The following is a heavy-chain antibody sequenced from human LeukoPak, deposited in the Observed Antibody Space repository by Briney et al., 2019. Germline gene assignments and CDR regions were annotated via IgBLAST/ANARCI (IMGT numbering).Heavy chain of an antibody. Sequence: GGSLRLSCAASGFTFDDYAMHWVRQAPGKGRGWVSGISWNSGSIGYADSVKGRFTISRDNAKNSLYLQMNSLRAEDTALYYCAKDADSSGYYTDYWGQGTLVTVSS. CDR3: AKDADSSGYYTDY. V-gene: IGHV3-9*01. D-gene: IGHD3-22*01. CDR2: ISWNSGSI. J-gene: IGHJ4*02. CDR1: GFTFDDYA.